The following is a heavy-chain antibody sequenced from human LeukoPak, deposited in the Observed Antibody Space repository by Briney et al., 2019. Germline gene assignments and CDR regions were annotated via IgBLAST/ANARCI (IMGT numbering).Heavy chain of an antibody. Sequence: GGSLRLSCAASGFTFSSYSMNWVRQAPGKGLEWVSYISSSGSTIYYADSVKGRFTISRDNAKSSLYLQMNSLRAEDTAVYYCARDSSAGTMVRGVYFDYWGQGTLVTVSS. CDR3: ARDSSAGTMVRGVYFDY. J-gene: IGHJ4*02. CDR1: GFTFSSYS. D-gene: IGHD3-10*01. CDR2: ISSSGSTI. V-gene: IGHV3-48*04.